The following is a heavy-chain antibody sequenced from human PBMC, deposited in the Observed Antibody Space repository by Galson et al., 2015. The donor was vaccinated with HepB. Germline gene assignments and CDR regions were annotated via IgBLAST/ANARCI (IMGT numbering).Heavy chain of an antibody. Sequence: ETLSLTCTVSNDSVSNAYYYWTWIRQPPGKGLEWIGWIYYTGSFNYSPSLKSRVAMSVDVSKNQFSLKLSSVTAADTAVYYCARVADNYFDYWGQGNLVTVSS. CDR3: ARVADNYFDY. V-gene: IGHV4-61*01. CDR2: IYYTGSF. CDR1: NDSVSNAYYY. J-gene: IGHJ4*02.